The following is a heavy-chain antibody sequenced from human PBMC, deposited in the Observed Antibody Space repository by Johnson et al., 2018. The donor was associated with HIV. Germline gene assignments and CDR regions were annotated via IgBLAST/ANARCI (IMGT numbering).Heavy chain of an antibody. Sequence: QVQLVESGGGVVQPRRSLRLSCAASGFTLSSYAMHWVRQAPGTGPEWVAAISYDASNKYYAHSVTGRFTIPRDNSKNTLYLQMNSLRAEDTAVYYCARGMTTVTNHDAFDIWGQGTMVTVSS. V-gene: IGHV3-30-3*01. CDR3: ARGMTTVTNHDAFDI. CDR2: ISYDASNK. CDR1: GFTLSSYA. J-gene: IGHJ3*02. D-gene: IGHD4-17*01.